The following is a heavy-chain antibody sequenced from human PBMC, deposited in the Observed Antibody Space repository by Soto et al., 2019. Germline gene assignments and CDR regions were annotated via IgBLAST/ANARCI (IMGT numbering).Heavy chain of an antibody. J-gene: IGHJ4*01. V-gene: IGHV3-30-3*01. D-gene: IGHD6-19*01. CDR2: ISYDGSNK. CDR1: GFTFSSYA. Sequence: GGSRRLSWAASGFTFSSYAMHWVRHAPGKGLEWVAVISYDGSNKHYADSVKGRFTISRDNSKNTLYLQMNSLRAEDTAVYYCAREKHSSDGYNTYFCDYSAQGTLVPVSS. CDR3: AREKHSSDGYNTYFCDY.